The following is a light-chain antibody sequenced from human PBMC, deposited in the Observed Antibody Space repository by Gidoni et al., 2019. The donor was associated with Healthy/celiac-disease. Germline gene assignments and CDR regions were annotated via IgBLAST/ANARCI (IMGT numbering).Light chain of an antibody. V-gene: IGKV4-1*01. Sequence: IVMTQSPDYLAVSLGERATLHCKSSQSVLHSSNNKNYLAWYQQKPGQPPKLLIYWASTREPGVPDRFSGSGSGTDFTLTISSLQAEDVAVYYCQQYYSTPQLTFGGGTKVEIK. CDR1: QSVLHSSNNKNY. J-gene: IGKJ4*01. CDR2: WAS. CDR3: QQYYSTPQLT.